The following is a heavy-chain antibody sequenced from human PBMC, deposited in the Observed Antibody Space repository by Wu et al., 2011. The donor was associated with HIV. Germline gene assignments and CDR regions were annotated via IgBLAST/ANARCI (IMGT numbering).Heavy chain of an antibody. D-gene: IGHD6-25*01. J-gene: IGHJ5*02. CDR2: ISAYNGDT. CDR3: ARAQDRLWMAAKVMGWFDP. CDR1: VTPFPTYV. Sequence: AEVKKTWAVSEGRPARLLVTPFPTYVVTWVRQAPGQGLEWMGWISAYNGDTKYGQNFQDRVTMTTDTSTSTAYMELRNLRSDDTAVYYCARAQDRLWMAAKVMGWFDPWGQGTQVTVSS. V-gene: IGHV1-18*01.